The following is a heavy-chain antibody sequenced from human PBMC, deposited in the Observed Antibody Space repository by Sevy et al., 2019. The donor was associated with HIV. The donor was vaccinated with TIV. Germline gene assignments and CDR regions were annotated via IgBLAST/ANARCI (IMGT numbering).Heavy chain of an antibody. V-gene: IGHV4-34*01. J-gene: IGHJ4*02. CDR1: GGSFSGYY. CDR2: INHSGST. D-gene: IGHD4-17*01. Sequence: SETLSLTCAVYGGSFSGYYWSWIRQPPGKGLEWIGEINHSGSTNYNPSLKSRVTISVDTSKNQFSLKLSSVTAAGTAVYYCARATTPTTVTLYYFDYWGQGTLVTVSS. CDR3: ARATTPTTVTLYYFDY.